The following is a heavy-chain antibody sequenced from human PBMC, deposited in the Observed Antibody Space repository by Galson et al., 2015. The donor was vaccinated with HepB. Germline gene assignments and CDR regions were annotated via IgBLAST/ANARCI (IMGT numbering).Heavy chain of an antibody. CDR2: INPNSGGT. CDR1: GYTFTGYY. D-gene: IGHD2-8*02. J-gene: IGHJ3*02. Sequence: SVKVSCKASGYTFTGYYMHWVRQAPGQGLEWMGRINPNSGGTNYAQKFQGGVTMTRDTSISTAYMELSRLRSDDTAVYYCAREALPYCTGGVCYTSPDAFDIWGQGTMVTVSS. V-gene: IGHV1-2*06. CDR3: AREALPYCTGGVCYTSPDAFDI.